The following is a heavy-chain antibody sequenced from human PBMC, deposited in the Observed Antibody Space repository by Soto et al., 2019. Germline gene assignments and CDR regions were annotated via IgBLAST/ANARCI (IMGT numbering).Heavy chain of an antibody. V-gene: IGHV3-53*01. CDR3: AGYCSSTSCYPNVGYYYYGMDV. CDR1: WFPFRSYC. J-gene: IGHJ6*02. D-gene: IGHD2-2*01. CDR2: ISYDGST. Sequence: GGALRLSCSASWFPFRSYCLPWGPPAPGKGVGGGAVISYDGSTYYADSVKGRFTISRDNSKNTLYLQMNSLRAEDTAVYYCAGYCSSTSCYPNVGYYYYGMDVWGQGTTVTVSS.